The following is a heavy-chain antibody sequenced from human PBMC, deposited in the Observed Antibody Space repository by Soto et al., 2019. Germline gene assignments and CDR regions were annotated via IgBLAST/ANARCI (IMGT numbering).Heavy chain of an antibody. D-gene: IGHD3-10*01. Sequence: ASVKVSCKASGYTFTSYGISWVRQAPGQGLEWMGWISAYNGNTNYAQKLQGRVTMTTDTSTSTAYMELRSLRSDDTAVYYCARDEDEWGFGRPNGMDVWGQGTTVTVS. CDR2: ISAYNGNT. CDR1: GYTFTSYG. V-gene: IGHV1-18*01. CDR3: ARDEDEWGFGRPNGMDV. J-gene: IGHJ6*02.